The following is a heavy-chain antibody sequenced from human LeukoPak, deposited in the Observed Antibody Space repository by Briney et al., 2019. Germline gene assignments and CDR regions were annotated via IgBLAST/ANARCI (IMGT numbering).Heavy chain of an antibody. CDR1: GGSISSYY. Sequence: PSETLPLTCTVSGGSISSYYWSWIRQPAGKGLEWIGRIYISGSESTNYNPSLKSRVTMSVDTSKNQFSLQLSSVTPEDTAVYYCARDTRGGIYGDAPYYLDYWGQGTLVTVSS. D-gene: IGHD2-15*01. V-gene: IGHV4-4*07. CDR3: ARDTRGGIYGDAPYYLDY. J-gene: IGHJ4*02. CDR2: IYISGSEST.